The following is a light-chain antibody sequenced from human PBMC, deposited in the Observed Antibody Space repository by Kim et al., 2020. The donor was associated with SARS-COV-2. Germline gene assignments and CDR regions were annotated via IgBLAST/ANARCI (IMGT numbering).Light chain of an antibody. CDR3: STRDSSGDHVV. J-gene: IGLJ3*02. CDR2: GKY. V-gene: IGLV3-19*01. CDR1: SLRKCY. Sequence: SSELTQDPAVSVALGQTVRLTCQGDSLRKCYATWYQQRPGQAPTLVLYGKYDRPSGIPDRFSGSASGNTASLTITGAQGEDEGDYYCSTRDSSGDHVVFG.